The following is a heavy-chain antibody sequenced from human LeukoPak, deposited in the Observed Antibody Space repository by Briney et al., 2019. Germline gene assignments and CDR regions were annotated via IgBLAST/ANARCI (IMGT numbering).Heavy chain of an antibody. Sequence: ASVKVSCKASGYTFTSYYMHWVRQAPGEGLEWMGIINPSGGSTSYAQKFQGRVTMTRDMSTSTVYMELSSLRSEDTAVYYCARDHEQWLGYYYYYMDVWGKGTTVTVSS. D-gene: IGHD6-19*01. CDR1: GYTFTSYY. J-gene: IGHJ6*03. V-gene: IGHV1-46*01. CDR3: ARDHEQWLGYYYYYMDV. CDR2: INPSGGST.